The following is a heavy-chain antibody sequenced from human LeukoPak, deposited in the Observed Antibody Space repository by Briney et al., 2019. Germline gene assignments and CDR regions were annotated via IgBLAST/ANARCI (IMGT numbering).Heavy chain of an antibody. J-gene: IGHJ4*02. CDR1: GFTFGDYV. CDR2: IYSGGST. V-gene: IGHV3-66*01. Sequence: GGSLRLSCTASGFTFGDYVMSWVRQAPGKGLEWVSLIYSGGSTYYADSVKGRFTISRDNSKNTLYLQMNSLRAEDTAVYYCAKVATVTRNFDYWGQGTLVTVSS. CDR3: AKVATVTRNFDY. D-gene: IGHD4-17*01.